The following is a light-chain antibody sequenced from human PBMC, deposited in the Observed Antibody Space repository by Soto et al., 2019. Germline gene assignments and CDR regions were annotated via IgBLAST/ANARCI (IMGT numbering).Light chain of an antibody. CDR2: DVS. CDR1: QDIRNH. CDR3: QHFDSLPRFT. Sequence: DIQMTQAPSSLSASVGDRVTITCQASQDIRNHLNWYQHRPGKAPKLLIYDVSNLETGVPSRFIGSRSGTDFTFTISILQPEDVATYYCQHFDSLPRFTFGQGTKLQLK. J-gene: IGKJ2*01. V-gene: IGKV1-33*01.